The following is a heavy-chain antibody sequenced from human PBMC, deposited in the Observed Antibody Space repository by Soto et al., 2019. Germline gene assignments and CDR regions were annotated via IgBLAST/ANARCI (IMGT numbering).Heavy chain of an antibody. V-gene: IGHV3-33*01. CDR1: GFTFSSYG. D-gene: IGHD6-13*01. Sequence: GGSLRLSCAASGFTFSSYGMHWVRQAPGKGLEWVAVIWYDGSNKYYADSVKGRFTISRDNSKNTLYLQMNSLRAEDTAVYYCARLRTKTAAGTYYYYYGMDVWGQGTTVTVSS. CDR2: IWYDGSNK. CDR3: ARLRTKTAAGTYYYYYGMDV. J-gene: IGHJ6*02.